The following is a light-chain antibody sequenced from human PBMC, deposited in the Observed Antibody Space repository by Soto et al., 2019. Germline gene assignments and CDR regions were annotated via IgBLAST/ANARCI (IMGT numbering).Light chain of an antibody. CDR3: QSFDNSLTGWV. CDR1: SSNIGAGYD. V-gene: IGLV1-40*01. CDR2: GNN. J-gene: IGLJ3*02. Sequence: QSVLTQPPSVSGAPGQRVIISCTGGSSNIGAGYDVHWYQQLPGTAPNLLIYGNNNRPSGVPDRFSGSRSGTSASLAITGLQAGDEADYYCQSFDNSLTGWVFGGGTKLTVL.